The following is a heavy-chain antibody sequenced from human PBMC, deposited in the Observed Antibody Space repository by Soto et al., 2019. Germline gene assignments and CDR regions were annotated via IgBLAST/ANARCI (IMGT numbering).Heavy chain of an antibody. Sequence: QEQLVESGGGVVQPGRSLRLSCTASGFTFRQSPIHWVRQTPGMGLEWVALMSGDGDTELYADSVQGRFTISRDNSKNSLSLQINSLTVDDTGVYYCARDSGWNGNGLAWSMDVWGQGTTVTVSS. J-gene: IGHJ6*02. CDR2: MSGDGDTE. D-gene: IGHD1-1*01. V-gene: IGHV3-30*03. CDR3: ARDSGWNGNGLAWSMDV. CDR1: GFTFRQSP.